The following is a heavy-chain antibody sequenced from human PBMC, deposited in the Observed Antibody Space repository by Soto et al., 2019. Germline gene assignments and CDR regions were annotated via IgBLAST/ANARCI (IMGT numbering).Heavy chain of an antibody. CDR1: GGSISSSNW. D-gene: IGHD6-6*01. Sequence: QVQLQESGPGLVKPSGTLSLTCAVSGGSISSSNWWSWVRQPPGKGLEWIGEIYHSGSTNYNPSRKGRFTISVEKSKNQFSLKLSSVAAADTAVYYCASRRIAARRGGGFDYWGQGTLVTVSS. CDR3: ASRRIAARRGGGFDY. CDR2: IYHSGST. V-gene: IGHV4-4*02. J-gene: IGHJ4*02.